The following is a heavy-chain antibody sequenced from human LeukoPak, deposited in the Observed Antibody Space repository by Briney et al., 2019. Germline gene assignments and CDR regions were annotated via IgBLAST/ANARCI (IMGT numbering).Heavy chain of an antibody. J-gene: IGHJ4*02. D-gene: IGHD6-13*01. CDR1: GFTFSSYG. CDR3: ANSILPVAAAGTSAFDY. V-gene: IGHV3-30*18. CDR2: ISYDGSNK. Sequence: GGSLRLSCAASGFTFSSYGMHWVRQAPGKGLEWVAVISYDGSNKYYADSVKGRFTISRDNSKNTLYLQMNSLRAEDTAVYYCANSILPVAAAGTSAFDYWGEGTLVTVSS.